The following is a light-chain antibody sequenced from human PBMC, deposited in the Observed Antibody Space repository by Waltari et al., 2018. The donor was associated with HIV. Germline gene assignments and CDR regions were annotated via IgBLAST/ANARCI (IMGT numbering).Light chain of an antibody. CDR3: SSYSGITNFV. V-gene: IGLV2-8*01. CDR1: ISDVDGYAY. CDR2: GFT. Sequence: QSALTQPPSASGSPGQSVTLSCTGPISDVDGYAYVSWYHQHPSNVPKLIIYGFTRRPSVVPKHCSCSTYGNPASLTVCDLQVQDEAYDSCSSYSGITNFVFGGGTSLTVL. J-gene: IGLJ3*02.